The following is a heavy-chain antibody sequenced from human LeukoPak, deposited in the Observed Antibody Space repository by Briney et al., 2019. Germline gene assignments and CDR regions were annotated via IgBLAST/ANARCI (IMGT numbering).Heavy chain of an antibody. CDR3: AKGQAMIVVVTTYFDY. J-gene: IGHJ4*02. D-gene: IGHD3-22*01. CDR2: ISGSGGST. Sequence: GGSLRLSCAASGFTFRSYAMSWVRQAPGKGLEWVSAISGSGGSTYYADSVKGRFTISRDNSKNTLYLQKNSLRAEDTAVYYCAKGQAMIVVVTTYFDYWGQGTLVTVSS. CDR1: GFTFRSYA. V-gene: IGHV3-23*01.